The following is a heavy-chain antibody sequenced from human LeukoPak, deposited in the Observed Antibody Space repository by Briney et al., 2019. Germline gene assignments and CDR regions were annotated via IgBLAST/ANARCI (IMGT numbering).Heavy chain of an antibody. V-gene: IGHV4-61*02. CDR1: GGSISSGSYY. CDR2: IYTSGST. D-gene: IGHD2-21*02. Sequence: KPSQTLSLTCTVSGGSISSGSYYWSWIRQPAGKGLEWIGRIYTSGSTNYNPSLKSRVTISIDTSKDQFSLKLSSVTAADTAVYYCARAYRTYAYCGGDCYSAAKGTGGWFDPWGQGTLVTVSS. J-gene: IGHJ5*02. CDR3: ARAYRTYAYCGGDCYSAAKGTGGWFDP.